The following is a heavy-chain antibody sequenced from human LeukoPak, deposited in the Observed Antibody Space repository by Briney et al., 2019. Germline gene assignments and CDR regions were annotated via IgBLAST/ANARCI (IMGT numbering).Heavy chain of an antibody. CDR2: IYYSGST. V-gene: IGHV4-59*08. CDR1: GGSISSYY. CDR3: ARHYTSGWDLDY. D-gene: IGHD6-19*01. Sequence: SETLSLTCTVSGGSISSYYWSWIRQPPGKGLEWIGYIYYSGSTNYNPSLKSRVTISVDTSKNQFSLKLTSVTAADTAVYYCARHYTSGWDLDYWGQGTLVTVSS. J-gene: IGHJ4*02.